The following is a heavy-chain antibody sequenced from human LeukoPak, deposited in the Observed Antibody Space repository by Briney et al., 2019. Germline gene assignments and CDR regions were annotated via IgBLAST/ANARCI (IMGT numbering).Heavy chain of an antibody. V-gene: IGHV4-4*09. CDR3: ARGLHSHYGMDV. Sequence: SETLSLTCTVSGGSISSYYWSWIRQPPGKGLEWIGYIYTSGSTNYNPSLKSRVTISVDTSKNQFSLKLSSVTAADTAVYYCARGLHSHYGMDVWGQGTTVTVSS. CDR2: IYTSGST. J-gene: IGHJ6*02. D-gene: IGHD5-18*01. CDR1: GGSISSYY.